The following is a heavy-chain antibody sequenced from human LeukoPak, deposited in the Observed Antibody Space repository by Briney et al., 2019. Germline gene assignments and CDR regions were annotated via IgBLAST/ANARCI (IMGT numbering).Heavy chain of an antibody. CDR2: MNPNSGNT. V-gene: IGHV1-8*03. CDR3: ARGSKTYYYYMDV. CDR1: GYTFTGYY. Sequence: ASVKVSCKASGYTFTGYYMHWVRQATGQGLGWMGWMNPNSGNTGYAQKFQGRVTITRNTSISTAYMELSSLRSEDTAVYYCARGSKTYYYYMDVWGKGTTVTVSS. J-gene: IGHJ6*03.